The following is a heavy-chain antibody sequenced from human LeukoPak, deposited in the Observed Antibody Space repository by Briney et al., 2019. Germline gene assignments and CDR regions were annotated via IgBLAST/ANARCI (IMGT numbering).Heavy chain of an antibody. V-gene: IGHV3-21*01. J-gene: IGHJ6*03. D-gene: IGHD1-26*01. Sequence: GGSVRLSCAASGFSFSTYNMNWVRQAPGQRLEWVSSITSGSSYIYYADSVKGRFTISRDNAKSSLYLQMDSLRAEDTAVYYCARDPYSGNYGAYYYYYMDVWGKGTTVTISS. CDR2: ITSGSSYI. CDR1: GFSFSTYN. CDR3: ARDPYSGNYGAYYYYYMDV.